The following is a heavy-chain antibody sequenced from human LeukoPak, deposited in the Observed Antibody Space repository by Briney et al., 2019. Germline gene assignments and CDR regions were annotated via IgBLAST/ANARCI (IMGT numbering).Heavy chain of an antibody. J-gene: IGHJ5*02. CDR1: GFTFISYS. V-gene: IGHV3-21*04. Sequence: GGSLRLSCAASGFTFISYSMNGVRQAPGKGLECVSSISSGETDIYYADSVKGRFTIPRDNSKNPLYLQMNSLRAADTAVYYCGRDGRLIQLSFDPWGQGTLVTVSS. CDR3: GRDGRLIQLSFDP. CDR2: ISSGETDI. D-gene: IGHD5-18*01.